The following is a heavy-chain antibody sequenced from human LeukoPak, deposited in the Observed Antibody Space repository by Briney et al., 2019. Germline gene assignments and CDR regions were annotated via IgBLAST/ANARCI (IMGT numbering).Heavy chain of an antibody. CDR2: IWYDGSNK. CDR1: GFTFSSYG. Sequence: PGRSLRLSCAASGFTFSSYGMHWVRQAPGKGLEWVAVIWYDGSNKYYADSVKGRFTISRDNSKNTLYLQMNSLRAEDTAVYYCARGIWVQLWSLDYWGREPWSPSPQ. CDR3: ARGIWVQLWSLDY. V-gene: IGHV3-33*01. D-gene: IGHD5-18*01. J-gene: IGHJ4*02.